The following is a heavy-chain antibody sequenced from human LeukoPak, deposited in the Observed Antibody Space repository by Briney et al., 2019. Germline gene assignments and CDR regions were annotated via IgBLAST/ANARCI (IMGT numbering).Heavy chain of an antibody. CDR1: GYTLTELS. CDR2: INPNSGGT. V-gene: IGHV1-2*02. J-gene: IGHJ4*02. CDR3: ARVTGYSSKTINFDPDY. D-gene: IGHD6-13*01. Sequence: ASVKVSCKVSGYTLTELSMHWVRQAPGQGLEWMGWINPNSGGTNYAQKFQGRVTMTRDTSISTAYMELSRLRSDDTAMYYCARVTGYSSKTINFDPDYWGQGTLVTVSS.